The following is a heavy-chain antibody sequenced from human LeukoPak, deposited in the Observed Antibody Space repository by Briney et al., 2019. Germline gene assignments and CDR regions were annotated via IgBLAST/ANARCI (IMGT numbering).Heavy chain of an antibody. CDR3: ARQGLRSGWPDY. J-gene: IGHJ4*02. CDR2: IYYSGST. V-gene: IGHV4-39*01. D-gene: IGHD6-19*01. CDR1: GGSISTSSYY. Sequence: KPSETLSLTCTVSGGSISTSSYYWGWIRQPPGKGLEWIGSIYYSGSTYYNPSLKSRVTISVDTSKNQFSLKLSSVTAADTAVYYCARQGLRSGWPDYWGQGTLVTVSS.